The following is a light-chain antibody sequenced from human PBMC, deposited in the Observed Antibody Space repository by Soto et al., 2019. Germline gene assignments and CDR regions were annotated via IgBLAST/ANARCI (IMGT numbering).Light chain of an antibody. CDR1: QSVLSNH. Sequence: EIVLTQSPGTLSLSPGEIATLSCRAGQSVLSNHVSWYQHKPGQAPRLLIFGASTTATGIPDRFSGSGSGTHFTLPIRRLEPDDFAVYYCQQYRXSPTSGGGTKV. J-gene: IGKJ4*01. CDR2: GAS. V-gene: IGKV3-20*01. CDR3: QQYRXSPT.